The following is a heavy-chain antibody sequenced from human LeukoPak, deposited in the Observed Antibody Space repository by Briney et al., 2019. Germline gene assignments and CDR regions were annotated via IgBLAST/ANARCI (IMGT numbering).Heavy chain of an antibody. CDR2: ISSSGSAT. CDR3: ARGFRLDY. Sequence: GGSLRLSCAASEFTFSSYEMNWVRQAPGKGLEWVSYISSSGSATYYADSVKDRFTISRDNTKNSLYLQMNSLRAEDTAVYYCARGFRLDYWGQGTLVTVSS. D-gene: IGHD3-10*01. V-gene: IGHV3-48*03. J-gene: IGHJ4*02. CDR1: EFTFSSYE.